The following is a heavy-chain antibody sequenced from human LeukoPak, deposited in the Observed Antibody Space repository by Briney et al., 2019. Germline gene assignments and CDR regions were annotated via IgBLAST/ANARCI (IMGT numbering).Heavy chain of an antibody. CDR1: GYTFTGYY. CDR3: ARHLTEANDAFDI. D-gene: IGHD4/OR15-4a*01. V-gene: IGHV1-2*02. CDR2: INPNSGGT. Sequence: ASVKVSCKASGYTFTGYYMHWVRQAPGQGLEWMGWINPNSGGTNYAQKFQGRVTMTRDTSISTAYMELSRLRSDDTAVYYCARHLTEANDAFDIWGQGTMVTVSS. J-gene: IGHJ3*02.